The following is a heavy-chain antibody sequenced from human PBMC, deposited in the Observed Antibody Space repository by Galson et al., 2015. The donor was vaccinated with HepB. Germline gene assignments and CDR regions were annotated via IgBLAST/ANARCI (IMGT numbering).Heavy chain of an antibody. Sequence: SLRLSCAASGFTFSSYAMHWVRQAPGKGLEWVAVISYDGSNKYYADSVKGRFTISRDNSKNTLYLQMNSLRAEDTAVYYCARAYYSSSPNWFDPWGQGTLVTVSS. CDR1: GFTFSSYA. D-gene: IGHD6-13*01. CDR2: ISYDGSNK. J-gene: IGHJ5*02. V-gene: IGHV3-30*04. CDR3: ARAYYSSSPNWFDP.